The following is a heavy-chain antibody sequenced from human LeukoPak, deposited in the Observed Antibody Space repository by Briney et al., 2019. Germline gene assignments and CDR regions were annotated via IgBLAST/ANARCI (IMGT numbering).Heavy chain of an antibody. V-gene: IGHV3-64D*06. CDR3: VSDRWRSIYY. CDR2: ISKNGGST. J-gene: IGHJ4*02. CDR1: GVTFSNYA. Sequence: GGSLRLSCSASGVTFSNYAMHWVRQAPGKGLEYVSIISKNGGSTYYADSVKGRFTISRDNYKNTLYLQMSSLRVEDTAVYYCVSDRWRSIYYWGQGTLVTVSS. D-gene: IGHD2-21*01.